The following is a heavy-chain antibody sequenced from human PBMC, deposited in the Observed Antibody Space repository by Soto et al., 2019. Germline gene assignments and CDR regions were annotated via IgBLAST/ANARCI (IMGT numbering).Heavy chain of an antibody. J-gene: IGHJ6*02. D-gene: IGHD6-13*01. CDR2: ISGSGGSS. V-gene: IGHV3-23*01. Sequence: EVQLLESGGALEHPGGSLRLSCAAAGFAFSTYAMTWVRQAPGKGLEWVSVISGSGGSSYYAASVKGRFTISRDNSKNTLFLQMNGLRAEDTAVYYCAKVTKRAAAGRYEYYKYGMDVWSQGTTVTVSS. CDR3: AKVTKRAAAGRYEYYKYGMDV. CDR1: GFAFSTYA.